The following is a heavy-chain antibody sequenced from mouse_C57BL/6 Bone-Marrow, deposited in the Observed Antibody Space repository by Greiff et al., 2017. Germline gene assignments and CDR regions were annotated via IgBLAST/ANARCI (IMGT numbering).Heavy chain of an antibody. J-gene: IGHJ4*01. CDR2: MHPNGGSP. V-gene: IGHV1-64*01. CDR1: GYTFTNYW. D-gene: IGHD2-4*01. Sequence: VQLQQPGAELVKPGASVKLSCKASGYTFTNYWMHWVKQRPGQGLEWIGMMHPNGGSPDYNEKFKSEATRSVDKSSRTAYMELGSLTSEDSAHYYSARPYDYDDYTMDSRGQGDSVTVSS. CDR3: ARPYDYDDYTMDS.